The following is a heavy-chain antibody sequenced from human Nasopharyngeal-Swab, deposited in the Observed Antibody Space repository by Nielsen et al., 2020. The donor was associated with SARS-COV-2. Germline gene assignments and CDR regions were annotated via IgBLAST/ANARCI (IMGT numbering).Heavy chain of an antibody. CDR2: ISSSGSTI. D-gene: IGHD3-22*01. CDR3: ARGDDSSGFSITLDY. CDR1: GFTFSSFE. V-gene: IGHV3-48*03. Sequence: GGSLRLSCAASGFTFSSFEMNWVRQAPGKGLGWVSYISSSGSTIYYADSVRGRFTISRDNAMNSLYLQMNSLRAEDTAVYYCARGDDSSGFSITLDYWGQGTLVTVSS. J-gene: IGHJ4*02.